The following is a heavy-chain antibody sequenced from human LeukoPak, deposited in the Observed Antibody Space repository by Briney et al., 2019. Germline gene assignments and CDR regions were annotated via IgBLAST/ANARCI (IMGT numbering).Heavy chain of an antibody. V-gene: IGHV1-2*02. Sequence: ASVKVSCKASGYTFTGYYMHWVRQAPGQGLEWMGWINPNSGGTNYAQKFQGRVTITRDMSTSTVYMELSSLRAEDTAVYYCAKGGPSSGWTFDYWGQGTLVTVSS. D-gene: IGHD6-19*01. CDR2: INPNSGGT. J-gene: IGHJ4*02. CDR3: AKGGPSSGWTFDY. CDR1: GYTFTGYY.